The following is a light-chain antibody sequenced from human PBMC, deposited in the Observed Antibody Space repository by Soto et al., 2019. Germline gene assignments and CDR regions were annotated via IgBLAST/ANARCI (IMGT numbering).Light chain of an antibody. V-gene: IGLV1-40*01. CDR2: GNS. Sequence: QSVLTQPTSVSGAPGQRVTISCTGSSSNIGAGYDVHWYQQLPGTAPKLLIYGNSNRPSGVPDRFSGSKSGTSASLAITGLQAEDEADYYCQSYDSSLSVAVVFGGGTKLTVL. CDR1: SSNIGAGYD. CDR3: QSYDSSLSVAVV. J-gene: IGLJ2*01.